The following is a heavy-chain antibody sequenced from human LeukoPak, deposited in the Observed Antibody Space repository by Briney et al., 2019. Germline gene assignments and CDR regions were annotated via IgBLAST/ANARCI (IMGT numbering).Heavy chain of an antibody. Sequence: ASVKVSCKASGYTFTSYDVNWVRQATGQGLEWLGWMNPNSGNTVYAQKFQGRITMTRNTSTSTAYMDLSSLSSEDTAIYYCARDNQVREVDSWGQGTLVTVSS. V-gene: IGHV1-8*01. D-gene: IGHD3-10*01. CDR3: ARDNQVREVDS. J-gene: IGHJ4*02. CDR1: GYTFTSYD. CDR2: MNPNSGNT.